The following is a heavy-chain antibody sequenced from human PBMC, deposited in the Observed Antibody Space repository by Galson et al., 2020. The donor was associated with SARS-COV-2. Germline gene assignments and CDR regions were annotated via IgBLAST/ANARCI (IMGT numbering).Heavy chain of an antibody. J-gene: IGHJ4*02. V-gene: IGHV4-61*01. Sequence: ASETLSLTCTVSGGSVSSGSYYWSWIRQPPGKGLEWIGYMYDTGSTNYNPSLKSRVTISVDTSKNQFSLKLTSVTAADTAVYYCARGTYYYDSSGYRSDEPREYWGQGALVTVSS. CDR3: ARGTYYYDSSGYRSDEPREY. CDR2: MYDTGST. D-gene: IGHD3-22*01. CDR1: GGSVSSGSYY.